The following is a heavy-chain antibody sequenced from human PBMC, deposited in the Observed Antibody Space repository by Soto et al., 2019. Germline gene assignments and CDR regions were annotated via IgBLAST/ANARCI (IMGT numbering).Heavy chain of an antibody. CDR1: GYIFTDYA. Sequence: ASVKVSCKASGYIFTDYAIHWVRQAPGQRLEWMGWINTGTDKTEYSQTFQGRVTFTRDTSANTAYMELSSLRSEDTAVYYCASDCAAASGFDAWCQGTLLTVSS. J-gene: IGHJ5*01. V-gene: IGHV1-3*04. D-gene: IGHD6-13*01. CDR3: ASDCAAASGFDA. CDR2: INTGTDKT.